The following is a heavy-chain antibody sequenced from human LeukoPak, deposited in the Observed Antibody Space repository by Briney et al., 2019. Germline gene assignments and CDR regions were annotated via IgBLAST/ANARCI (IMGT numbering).Heavy chain of an antibody. CDR1: GYTFTSYA. CDR2: INAGNGNT. V-gene: IGHV1-3*01. J-gene: IGHJ4*02. Sequence: ASVKVSCKASGYTFTSYAMHWVRQAPGQRLEWMGWINAGNGNTKYSQKFQGRVTITRDTSASTAYMELSSLRSEDTAVYYCSLSVLTGYYRSYYFDYWGQGTLVTVSS. D-gene: IGHD3-9*01. CDR3: SLSVLTGYYRSYYFDY.